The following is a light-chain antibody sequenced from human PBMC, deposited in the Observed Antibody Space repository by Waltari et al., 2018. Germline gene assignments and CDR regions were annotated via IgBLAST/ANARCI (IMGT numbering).Light chain of an antibody. CDR2: EVS. J-gene: IGLJ3*02. Sequence: QSALTQPAAVSGSPGQSITISCTGTSSDVGGYDFVSWYQQHPDRAPRLIIYEVSKRPSGGSNRFSGSKSGNTASLTISGLQAEDEGYYHCCSYAGSSMLVFGGGTKLTVL. V-gene: IGLV2-23*02. CDR3: CSYAGSSMLV. CDR1: SSDVGGYDF.